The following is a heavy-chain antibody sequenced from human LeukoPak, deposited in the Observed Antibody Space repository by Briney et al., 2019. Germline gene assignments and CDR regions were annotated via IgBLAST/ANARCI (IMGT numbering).Heavy chain of an antibody. CDR2: ISSTSNTI. V-gene: IGHV3-48*01. Sequence: GGSLRLSCAASGFTFSTFSMDWVRQAPGRGLQWLSYISSTSNTIYYADSLKGRFTISRDNAKNSLYLQIDCLSVEDTAVYYCARMGIAAAGVDYWGQGTLVTVSS. D-gene: IGHD6-13*01. J-gene: IGHJ4*02. CDR3: ARMGIAAAGVDY. CDR1: GFTFSTFS.